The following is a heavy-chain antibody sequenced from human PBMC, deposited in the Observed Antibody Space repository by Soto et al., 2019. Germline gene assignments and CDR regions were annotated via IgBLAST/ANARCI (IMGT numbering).Heavy chain of an antibody. CDR3: ARADGSGRYPWDY. D-gene: IGHD3-10*01. Sequence: PSETLSLTCTVSGGSINTYYWSWIRQPPGKGLEWIEYVYSTGSTKHNPSLQSRVTISINTSKNQFSLKLTSVTAADTALYYCARADGSGRYPWDYWSPGTLVTVS. V-gene: IGHV4-59*01. CDR1: GGSINTYY. J-gene: IGHJ4*02. CDR2: VYSTGST.